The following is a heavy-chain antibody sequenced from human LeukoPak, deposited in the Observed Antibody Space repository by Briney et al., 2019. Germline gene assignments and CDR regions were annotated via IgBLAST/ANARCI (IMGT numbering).Heavy chain of an antibody. Sequence: GGSLRLSCAASGFTFSSYAMSWVRQAPGKGLEWVSAISGSGGSTYYADSVKGRFTISRDNSKNTLYLQINSLRAEDTAVYYCAKGSEYSYHFDYWGQGTLVTVSS. V-gene: IGHV3-23*01. CDR3: AKGSEYSYHFDY. CDR2: ISGSGGST. D-gene: IGHD3-16*02. J-gene: IGHJ4*02. CDR1: GFTFSSYA.